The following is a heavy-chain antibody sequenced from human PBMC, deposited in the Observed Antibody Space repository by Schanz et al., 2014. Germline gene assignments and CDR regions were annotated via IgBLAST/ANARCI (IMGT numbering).Heavy chain of an antibody. CDR3: AKGRFGELSAFDI. Sequence: EVQLVESGGGLVQPGGSLRLSCAASGFTFSTSTMHWVRQAPGKGLEYVSSISSKGDMTFYGNSVKGRFTISRDNSKNTLYLQMNSLRPEDTAVYYCAKGRFGELSAFDIWGQGTMVTVSS. D-gene: IGHD3-10*01. V-gene: IGHV3-64*01. CDR2: ISSKGDMT. CDR1: GFTFSTST. J-gene: IGHJ3*02.